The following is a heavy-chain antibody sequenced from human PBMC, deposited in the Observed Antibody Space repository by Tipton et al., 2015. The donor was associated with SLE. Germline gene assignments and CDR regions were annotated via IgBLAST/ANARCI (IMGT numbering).Heavy chain of an antibody. Sequence: TLSLTCAVYGGSFSAYYWSWICQPPGKGLEWIGEINHSGSTNYNPSLKSRVTISVDTSKNHFSLKLSSVTAADTAVYYCATGVGESSSRNCFDPWGQGTMVTV. CDR2: INHSGST. J-gene: IGHJ5*02. D-gene: IGHD6-13*01. V-gene: IGHV4-34*01. CDR1: GGSFSAYY. CDR3: ATGVGESSSRNCFDP.